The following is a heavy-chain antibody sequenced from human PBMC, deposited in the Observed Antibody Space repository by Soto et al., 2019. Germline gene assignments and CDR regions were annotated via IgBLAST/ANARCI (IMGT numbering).Heavy chain of an antibody. CDR2: ISGSGGST. V-gene: IGHV3-23*01. D-gene: IGHD3-10*01. J-gene: IGHJ6*03. CDR1: GFTFSSYA. Sequence: GGSLRLSCAASGFTFSSYAMSWVRQAPGKGLEWVSAISGSGGSTYYADSVKGRFTISRDNSKNTLYLQMNSLRAEDTAVYYCAKQRDPGPWYYYYYMDVWGKGTTVTVSS. CDR3: AKQRDPGPWYYYYYMDV.